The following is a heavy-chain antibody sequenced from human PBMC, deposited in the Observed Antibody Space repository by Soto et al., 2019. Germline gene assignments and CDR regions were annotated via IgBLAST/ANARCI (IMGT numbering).Heavy chain of an antibody. V-gene: IGHV3-33*08. Sequence: GGSLRLSCAASGFAFSDYGMHWVRQAPGKGLEWVAVIWFDGSNKFYADSVKGRFTISRDNSKNTVSLQMNSLRDEDSAAYYCATTGPYWGQGTLVTVSS. CDR2: IWFDGSNK. CDR3: ATTGPY. CDR1: GFAFSDYG. J-gene: IGHJ4*02.